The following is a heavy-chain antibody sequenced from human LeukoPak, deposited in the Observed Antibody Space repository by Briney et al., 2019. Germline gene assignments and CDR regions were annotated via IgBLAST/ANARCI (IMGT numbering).Heavy chain of an antibody. CDR3: ARVTSGITGGTYYYYYMDV. CDR1: GFTFSSYS. J-gene: IGHJ6*03. D-gene: IGHD6-13*01. Sequence: GGSLRLSCAASGFTFSSYSMSWVRQAPGKGLEWVSSISSSKTYIYYADSVKGRFTISRDNVKNSLYLQMDSLRAEDTAVYYCARVTSGITGGTYYYYYMDVWGKGTTVTVSS. CDR2: ISSSKTYI. V-gene: IGHV3-21*01.